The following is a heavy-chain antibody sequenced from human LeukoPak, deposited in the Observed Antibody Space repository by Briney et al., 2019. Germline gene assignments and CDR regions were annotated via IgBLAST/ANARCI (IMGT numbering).Heavy chain of an antibody. CDR3: ARVPCSGVSCYRPRFDY. CDR1: GGSFSGYY. J-gene: IGHJ4*02. CDR2: INHSGST. V-gene: IGHV4-34*01. D-gene: IGHD2-15*01. Sequence: SETLSLTCAVYGGSFSGYYWSWIRQPPGKGLEWIGEINHSGSTNHNPSLKSRVTISVDTSKNQFSLKLSSVTAADTAVYYCARVPCSGVSCYRPRFDYWGQGTLVTVSS.